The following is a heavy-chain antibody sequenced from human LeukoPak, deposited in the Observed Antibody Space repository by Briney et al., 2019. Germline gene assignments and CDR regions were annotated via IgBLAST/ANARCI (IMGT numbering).Heavy chain of an antibody. CDR1: GGSFSGYY. D-gene: IGHD2-15*01. CDR3: YGYCSGGSCYSLEEYFQH. Sequence: SETLSLTCAVYGGSFSGYYWGWIRQPPGKGLEWIGSIYYSGSTYYNPSLKSRVTISVDTSKNQFSLKLSSVTAADTAVYYCYGYCSGGSCYSLEEYFQHWGQGTLVTVSS. CDR2: IYYSGST. V-gene: IGHV4-39*01. J-gene: IGHJ1*01.